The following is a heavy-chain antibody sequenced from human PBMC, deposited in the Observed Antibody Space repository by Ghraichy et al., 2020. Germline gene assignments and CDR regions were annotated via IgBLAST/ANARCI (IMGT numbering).Heavy chain of an antibody. D-gene: IGHD6-13*01. V-gene: IGHV3-7*01. J-gene: IGHJ6*02. CDR1: GFTFSSYW. Sequence: GGSLRLSCAASGFTFSSYWMSWVRQAPGKGLEWVANIKQDGSEKYYVDSVKGRFTISRDNAKNSLYLQMNSLRAEDTAVYYCARDQSSSSWYSVVDYYYYGMDVWGQGTTVTVSS. CDR3: ARDQSSSSWYSVVDYYYYGMDV. CDR2: IKQDGSEK.